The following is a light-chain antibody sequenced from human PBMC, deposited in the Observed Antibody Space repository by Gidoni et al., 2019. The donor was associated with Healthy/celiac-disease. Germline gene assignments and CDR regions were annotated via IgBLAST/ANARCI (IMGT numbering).Light chain of an antibody. CDR2: GAS. CDR1: QSVSSSY. J-gene: IGKJ4*01. V-gene: IGKV3-20*01. Sequence: DIVLTQSPGTLSLSPGERATLSCRASQSVSSSYLAWYQQKPGQAPRLLIYGASSRATGIPDRFSGSGSGTDFTLTISRLEPEDLAVYYCQQYGSSPFTFGGXTKVEIK. CDR3: QQYGSSPFT.